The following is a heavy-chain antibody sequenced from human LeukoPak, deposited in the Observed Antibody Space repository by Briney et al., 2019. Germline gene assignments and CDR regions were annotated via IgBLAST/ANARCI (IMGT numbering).Heavy chain of an antibody. Sequence: PSETLSLTCTVSGGSISSYYWSWIRQPPGKGLEWIGYIYTSGSTNYNPSLKSRVTISVDTSKNQFSLKLSSVTAADTAVYYCARDSGPAYGGNSDLFYWGQGTLVTVSS. CDR3: ARDSGPAYGGNSDLFY. CDR2: IYTSGST. CDR1: GGSISSYY. V-gene: IGHV4-4*09. J-gene: IGHJ4*02. D-gene: IGHD4-23*01.